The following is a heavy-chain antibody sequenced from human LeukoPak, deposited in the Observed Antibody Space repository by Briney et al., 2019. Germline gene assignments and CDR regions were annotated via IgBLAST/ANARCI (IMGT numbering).Heavy chain of an antibody. V-gene: IGHV3-48*04. D-gene: IGHD5-24*01. CDR1: GFTFSTYS. J-gene: IGHJ3*02. Sequence: PGGSLRLSCAASGFTFSTYSMNWVRQAPGKGLECVSYISSGSSTIHYADSVKGRFTISRDNAKNSLYLQMNSLRAEDMALYYCAKDKGRWLQLPDAFDIWGQGTMVTVSS. CDR3: AKDKGRWLQLPDAFDI. CDR2: ISSGSSTI.